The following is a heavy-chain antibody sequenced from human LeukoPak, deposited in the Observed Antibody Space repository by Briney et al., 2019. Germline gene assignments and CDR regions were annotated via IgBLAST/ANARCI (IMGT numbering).Heavy chain of an antibody. CDR3: ARVSFALGYFDY. J-gene: IGHJ4*02. V-gene: IGHV4-30-2*01. CDR1: GGSISSGGYS. CDR2: IYHSGST. Sequence: PSETLSLTCDVSGGSISSGGYSWSWIRQPPGKGLEWIGYIYHSGSTYYNPSLKSRVTISVDRSKNQFSLKLSSVTAADTAVYYCARVSFALGYFDYWGQGTLVTVSS. D-gene: IGHD7-27*01.